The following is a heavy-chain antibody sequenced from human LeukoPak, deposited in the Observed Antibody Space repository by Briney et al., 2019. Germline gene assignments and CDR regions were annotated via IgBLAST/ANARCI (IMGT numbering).Heavy chain of an antibody. CDR3: AKVDPYDYGLNWFDP. CDR2: ISGSGGST. D-gene: IGHD3-16*01. V-gene: IGHV3-23*01. J-gene: IGHJ5*02. Sequence: GGSLRLSCAASGFTFSSYAMSWVRQAPGKGLERVSAISGSGGSTYYADSVKGRFTISRDNSKDTLYLQMNSLRAEDTAVYYCAKVDPYDYGLNWFDPWGQGTLVTVSS. CDR1: GFTFSSYA.